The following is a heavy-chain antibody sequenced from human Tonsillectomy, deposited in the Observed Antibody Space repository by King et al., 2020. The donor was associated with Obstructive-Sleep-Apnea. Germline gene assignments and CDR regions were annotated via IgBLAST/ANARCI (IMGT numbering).Heavy chain of an antibody. V-gene: IGHV3-15*02. J-gene: IGHJ4*02. D-gene: IGHD6-19*01. CDR1: GLTFKDAW. Sequence: VQLVESGGALVEPGGSLRLSCAVSGLTFKDAWMSWVRQAPGKGLGWVGRIKSKTEGGTTDYATPVKDRVTISREDSKNALYLQMTSLKTDDTALYFCAAGKVAAYFDYWGQGTLVTVSS. CDR2: IKSKTEGGTT. CDR3: AAGKVAAYFDY.